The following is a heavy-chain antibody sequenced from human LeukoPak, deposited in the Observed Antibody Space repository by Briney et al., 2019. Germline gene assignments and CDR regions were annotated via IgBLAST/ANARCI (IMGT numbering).Heavy chain of an antibody. V-gene: IGHV3-23*01. Sequence: GGSLRFSCAASGFSFSGHAMTWVRQAPGKGLEWVSTVSGSGGTTYYADSVKGRFTISRDNSKNMLYLQMNSLRADDTAVYYCAKERSGSPSDYWGQGTLVTVSS. D-gene: IGHD3-10*01. CDR3: AKERSGSPSDY. CDR2: VSGSGGTT. J-gene: IGHJ4*02. CDR1: GFSFSGHA.